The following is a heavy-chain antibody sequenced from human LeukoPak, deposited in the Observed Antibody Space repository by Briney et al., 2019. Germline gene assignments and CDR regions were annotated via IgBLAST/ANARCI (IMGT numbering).Heavy chain of an antibody. J-gene: IGHJ4*02. Sequence: ASVKVSCKAFSNYYIHWVRQAPGQGLEWMGWINPGTGGTNYAQKFQGRVTMTTDTSIRTAYMDLTRLTSDDTAVYYCARANPYDNKGYSPELRYWGQGTLVTVSS. V-gene: IGHV1-2*02. D-gene: IGHD3-10*01. CDR2: INPGTGGT. CDR1: FSNYY. CDR3: ARANPYDNKGYSPELRY.